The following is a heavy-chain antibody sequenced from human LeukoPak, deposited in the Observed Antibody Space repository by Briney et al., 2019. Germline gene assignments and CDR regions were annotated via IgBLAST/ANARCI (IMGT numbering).Heavy chain of an antibody. CDR3: ARGFRNSWSSLDN. CDR2: ISSSSSYI. CDR1: GFTFSSYS. V-gene: IGHV3-21*01. D-gene: IGHD1-26*01. J-gene: IGHJ3*02. Sequence: PGGSLRLSCAASGFTFSSYSMNWVRQAPGKGLEWVSSISSSSSYIYYADSVKGRFTISRDNAKNSLYLQMNSLRAEDTAVYYCARGFRNSWSSLDNWGQGTMVTVSS.